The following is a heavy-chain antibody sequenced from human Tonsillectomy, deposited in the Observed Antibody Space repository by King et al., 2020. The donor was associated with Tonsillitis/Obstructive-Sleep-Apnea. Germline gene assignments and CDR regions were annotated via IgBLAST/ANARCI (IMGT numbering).Heavy chain of an antibody. Sequence: VQLQQWGAGLLKPSETLSLTCAVYGGSFSGYYWSWIRQPPGKGLEWIGEIIDSGGTNYNPSLKSRVSISVDTSKNQFSRNLRGVTAADTAVYHCARGSYSCNAMYVWGQGTTVTVSS. D-gene: IGHD5-18*01. J-gene: IGHJ6*02. V-gene: IGHV4-34*01. CDR2: IIDSGGT. CDR1: GGSFSGYY. CDR3: ARGSYSCNAMYV.